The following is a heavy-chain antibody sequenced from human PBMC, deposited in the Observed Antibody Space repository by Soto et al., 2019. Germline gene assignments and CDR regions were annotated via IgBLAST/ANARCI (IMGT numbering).Heavy chain of an antibody. CDR2: IYYSGST. D-gene: IGHD6-19*01. J-gene: IGHJ4*02. CDR3: ARGRVAGTDY. CDR1: GGSISSYY. Sequence: SETLSLTCTVSGGSISSYYWSWIRQPPGRGLEWIGYIYYSGSTNCNPSLKSRVTISVDTSKNQFSLKLSSVTAADTAVYYCARGRVAGTDYWGQGTLVTVS. V-gene: IGHV4-59*01.